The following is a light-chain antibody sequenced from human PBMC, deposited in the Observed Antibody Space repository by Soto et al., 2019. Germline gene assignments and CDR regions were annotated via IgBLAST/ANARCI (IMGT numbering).Light chain of an antibody. CDR2: GAS. V-gene: IGKV3-20*01. CDR1: QSVSSSY. J-gene: IGKJ2*01. Sequence: EIGLTQSPGTLSLSPGERATLSCRASQSVSSSYLAWYQQKPVQAPRLLIYGASSRATGIPDRFSGSGSGTDFTLTISRLEPEDFAVYYCQQYGSLPYTFGQGTKLEIK. CDR3: QQYGSLPYT.